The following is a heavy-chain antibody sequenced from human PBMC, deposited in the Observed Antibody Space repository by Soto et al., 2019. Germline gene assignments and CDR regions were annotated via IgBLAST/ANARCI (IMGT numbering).Heavy chain of an antibody. J-gene: IGHJ4*02. Sequence: SGGSLRLSCAASGFTFSSYAMHWVRQAPGKGLEWVAVISYDGSNKYYADSVKGRFTISRDNSKNTLYVQMNSLRAEDTAVYYCARGTNYGGNSDGGYWGQGTLVTVSS. CDR2: ISYDGSNK. D-gene: IGHD4-17*01. V-gene: IGHV3-30-3*01. CDR1: GFTFSSYA. CDR3: ARGTNYGGNSDGGY.